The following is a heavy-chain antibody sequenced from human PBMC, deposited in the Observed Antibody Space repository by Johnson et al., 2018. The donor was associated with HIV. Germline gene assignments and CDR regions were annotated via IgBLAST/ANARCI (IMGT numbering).Heavy chain of an antibody. V-gene: IGHV3-30-3*01. CDR2: ISYDGSNK. D-gene: IGHD1-7*01. CDR3: ARALTGTTQGAFDS. Sequence: QVQLVESGGGVVPPGGSLRLSCAASGFTFSSYAMHWVRQAPGKGLERVAVISYDGSNKYYADSVKGRFTISRDNSKNTLYLQMNSLRAEDTAVYYCARALTGTTQGAFDSWGQWTMVTVSS. J-gene: IGHJ3*02. CDR1: GFTFSSYA.